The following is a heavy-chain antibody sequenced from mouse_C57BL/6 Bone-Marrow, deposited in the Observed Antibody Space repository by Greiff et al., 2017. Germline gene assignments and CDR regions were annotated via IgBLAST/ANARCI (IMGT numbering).Heavy chain of an antibody. CDR2: IDPSDSET. D-gene: IGHD2-2*01. V-gene: IGHV1-52*01. Sequence: VQLQQPGAELVRPGSSVKLSCKASGYTFTSYWMHWVKQRPIQGLEWIGNIDPSDSETHYNQKFKDKATLTVDKSSSTAYMQLSSLTSEDSAVYYCARGGLPALFAYWGQGTLVTVSA. CDR1: GYTFTSYW. CDR3: ARGGLPALFAY. J-gene: IGHJ3*01.